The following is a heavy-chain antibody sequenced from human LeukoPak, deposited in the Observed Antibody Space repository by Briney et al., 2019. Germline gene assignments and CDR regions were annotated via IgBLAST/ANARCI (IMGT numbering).Heavy chain of an antibody. CDR3: AKAPVTSCRGAFCYPFDY. CDR2: MSSSDDGR. Sequence: GGSLRLSCAASGFSFSSYAMSWVRQAPGKGLEWVSAMSSSDDGRYYAASVRGRFTISRDTSRSTLYLQMNSLRAEGAAVYYCAKAPVTSCRGAFCYPFDYWGQGTLVTVSS. D-gene: IGHD2-15*01. J-gene: IGHJ4*02. V-gene: IGHV3-23*01. CDR1: GFSFSSYA.